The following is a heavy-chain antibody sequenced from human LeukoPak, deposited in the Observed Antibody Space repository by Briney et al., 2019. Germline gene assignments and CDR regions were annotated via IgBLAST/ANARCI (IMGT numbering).Heavy chain of an antibody. V-gene: IGHV1-8*03. CDR3: ARGLSWLGATKYMDV. CDR2: MNPNSGNT. CDR1: GYTFTSYD. J-gene: IGHJ6*03. D-gene: IGHD5-24*01. Sequence: GASVKVSCKASGYTFTSYDINWVRQATGQGLEWMGWMNPNSGNTGYAQKFQGRVTITRNTSISTAYMELSSLRSEDTAVYYCARGLSWLGATKYMDVWGKGTTVTVSS.